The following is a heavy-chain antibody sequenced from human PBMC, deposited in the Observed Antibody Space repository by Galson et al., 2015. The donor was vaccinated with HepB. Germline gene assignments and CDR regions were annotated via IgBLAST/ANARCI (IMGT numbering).Heavy chain of an antibody. D-gene: IGHD4/OR15-4a*01. CDR1: GLTFNNHW. Sequence: SLRLSCAASGLTFNNHWMHWVRQAPGKGLVWVSRIDNDGTGTDYGDSVKGRFTISRDNAKNTLYLVMSSLRADDTAVYFCARRQCIGASCYLDSWGQGTLVTVSS. V-gene: IGHV3-74*01. CDR2: IDNDGTGT. CDR3: ARRQCIGASCYLDS. J-gene: IGHJ4*02.